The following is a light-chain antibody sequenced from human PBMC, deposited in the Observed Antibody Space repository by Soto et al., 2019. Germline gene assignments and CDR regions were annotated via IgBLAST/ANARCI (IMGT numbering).Light chain of an antibody. J-gene: IGKJ1*01. V-gene: IGKV1-5*03. CDR1: QSISSW. Sequence: DIQMTQSPSTLSASVGDRVTITCRASQSISSWLAWYQQKPGKAPKLLIYKASSLESGVPSRFSGSGSGTEFSLTITSLQPDDSAMYYCQQYNGYSWTFGRGTKVDI. CDR2: KAS. CDR3: QQYNGYSWT.